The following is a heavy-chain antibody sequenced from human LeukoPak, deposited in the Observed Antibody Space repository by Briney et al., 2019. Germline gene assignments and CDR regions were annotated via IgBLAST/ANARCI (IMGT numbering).Heavy chain of an antibody. CDR1: FTXXSYG. J-gene: IGHJ4*02. Sequence: FTXXSYGMHWVRQAPGKGLEWVAFIRYDGRNKYYADSVKGRFTISRDNSQNTLYLQMNSLRNEDTAVYYXXXXXXXXXXXPXXTXFDYWGXGXLVTVSS. CDR2: IRYDGRNK. CDR3: XXXXXXXXXXPXXTXFDY. V-gene: IGHV3-30*02.